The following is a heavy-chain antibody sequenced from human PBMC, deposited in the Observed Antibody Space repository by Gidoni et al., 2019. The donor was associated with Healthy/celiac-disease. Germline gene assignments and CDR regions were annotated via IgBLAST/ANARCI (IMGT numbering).Heavy chain of an antibody. Sequence: EVQLVESGGGLVQPGGSLRLSCAASGFTFSSYSMNWVRQAPGKGLEWVAYISSSRSTRYYAASVKGRFTISRDNAKNSLYLQMNSLRDEDTAGYYCAMVYYDSRDRFDYWGQGTLVTVAS. J-gene: IGHJ4*02. CDR3: AMVYYDSRDRFDY. V-gene: IGHV3-48*02. CDR1: GFTFSSYS. CDR2: ISSSRSTR. D-gene: IGHD3-22*01.